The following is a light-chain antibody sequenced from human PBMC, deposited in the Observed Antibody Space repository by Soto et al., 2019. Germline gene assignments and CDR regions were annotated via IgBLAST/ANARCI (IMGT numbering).Light chain of an antibody. CDR2: GTS. CDR3: QQYDNWPRT. CDR1: QSVSIN. Sequence: EIVMTQSPATLSVSPGERATLSCRASQSVSINLAWYQQKPGQAPRLLIYGTSTRGSGIPARFSGSGSGTEFTLTISSLQSEDFAVYYCQQYDNWPRTFGQGTKVDIK. J-gene: IGKJ1*01. V-gene: IGKV3-15*01.